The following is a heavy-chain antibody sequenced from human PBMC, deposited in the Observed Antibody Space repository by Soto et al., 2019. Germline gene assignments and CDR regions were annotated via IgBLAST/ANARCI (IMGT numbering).Heavy chain of an antibody. Sequence: GGSLRLSCATSGFTFSNYAMTWVRQGPGKGLEWVSSISGAGVSTYFADSVKGRFTISRGNSKNTLYLQMNSLRAEDTAVYYCAKDRLGYDILTGYPDYWGQGTLVTVSS. CDR3: AKDRLGYDILTGYPDY. CDR1: GFTFSNYA. D-gene: IGHD3-9*01. V-gene: IGHV3-23*01. CDR2: ISGAGVST. J-gene: IGHJ4*02.